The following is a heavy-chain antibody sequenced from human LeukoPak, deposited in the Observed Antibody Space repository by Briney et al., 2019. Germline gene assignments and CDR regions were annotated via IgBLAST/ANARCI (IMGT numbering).Heavy chain of an antibody. D-gene: IGHD5-24*01. Sequence: GGSLRLSCVASGFTFSSYAMNWVRQAPGKGLEWVSVISGSAGSTYYADSVKGRFTISRDNSKNTLYLQMNSLRAEDRAIYYCAKAAQRWLQLPDYWGQGTLVTVSS. CDR1: GFTFSSYA. V-gene: IGHV3-23*01. CDR2: ISGSAGST. CDR3: AKAAQRWLQLPDY. J-gene: IGHJ4*02.